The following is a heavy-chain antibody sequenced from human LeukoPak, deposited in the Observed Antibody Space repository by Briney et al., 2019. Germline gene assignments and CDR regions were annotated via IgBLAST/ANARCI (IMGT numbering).Heavy chain of an antibody. CDR3: ARDNAPGYCSSTSCYFSRDWFDP. Sequence: SVKVSCKASGGTFSSYAISWVRQAPGQGLEWMGRIIPIFGIANYAQKFQGRVTITADKSTSTAYMELSSLRSEDTAVYYCARDNAPGYCSSTSCYFSRDWFDPWGQGTLVTVSS. D-gene: IGHD2-2*01. J-gene: IGHJ5*02. V-gene: IGHV1-69*04. CDR1: GGTFSSYA. CDR2: IIPIFGIA.